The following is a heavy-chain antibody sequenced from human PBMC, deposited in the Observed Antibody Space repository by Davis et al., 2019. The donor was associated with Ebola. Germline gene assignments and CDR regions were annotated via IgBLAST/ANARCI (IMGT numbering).Heavy chain of an antibody. CDR1: GFTFSSYA. CDR3: ARDPDPVGTAFLDY. D-gene: IGHD2-21*02. CDR2: ISSNGGST. J-gene: IGHJ4*02. Sequence: GGSLRLSCAASGFTFSSYAMHWVRQAPGKGLEYVSAISSNGGSTYYANSVKGRFTISRDNSKNTLYLQMGSLRAEDMAVYYCARDPDPVGTAFLDYWGQGTLVTVSS. V-gene: IGHV3-64*01.